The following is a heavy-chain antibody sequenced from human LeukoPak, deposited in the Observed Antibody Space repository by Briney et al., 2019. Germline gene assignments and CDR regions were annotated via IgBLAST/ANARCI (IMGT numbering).Heavy chain of an antibody. CDR3: ARGGWSIDY. D-gene: IGHD6-19*01. V-gene: IGHV4-59*01. CDR2: ISYSGSA. J-gene: IGHJ4*02. CDR1: GGSMTPYY. Sequence: SETLSLTCSVSGGSMTPYYWSWVRQPPGKGLELIGCISYSGSATYNPSLTGRVSLSINTSKNQFSLKLNSMTTADTAVYYCARGGWSIDYWGQGPLVTVSS.